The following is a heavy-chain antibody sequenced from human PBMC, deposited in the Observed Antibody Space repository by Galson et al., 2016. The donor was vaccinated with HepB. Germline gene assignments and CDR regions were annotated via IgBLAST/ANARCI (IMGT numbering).Heavy chain of an antibody. V-gene: IGHV3-48*03. CDR2: ISNSGDSI. CDR1: GFIFSTYE. D-gene: IGHD4-17*01. CDR3: AKDRLSGHGDYSWGIFDI. Sequence: SLRLSCAASGFIFSTYEMNWVRQAPGKGLEWVSYISNSGDSIYYADSVKGRFTISRDNSKNTLYLQMNSLGADDTAIYFCAKDRLSGHGDYSWGIFDIWGRGTEVTVSS. J-gene: IGHJ3*02.